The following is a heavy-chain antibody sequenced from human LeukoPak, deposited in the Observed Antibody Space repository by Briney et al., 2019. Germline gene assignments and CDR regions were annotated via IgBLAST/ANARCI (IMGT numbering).Heavy chain of an antibody. CDR1: GFTFSSYS. V-gene: IGHV3-21*01. CDR3: ARVDSAGTDDAFDI. D-gene: IGHD1-1*01. CDR2: ISSSSSYI. J-gene: IGHJ3*02. Sequence: NPGGSLRLSCAASGFTFSSYSMNWVRQAPGKGLEWVSSISSSSSYIYYADSVKGRFTISRDNAKNSLYLQMNSLRAEDTAVYYCARVDSAGTDDAFDIWGQGTMVTVSS.